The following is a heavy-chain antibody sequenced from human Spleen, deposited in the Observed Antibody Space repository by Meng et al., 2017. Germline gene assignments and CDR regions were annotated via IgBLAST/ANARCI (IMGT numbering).Heavy chain of an antibody. J-gene: IGHJ4*02. D-gene: IGHD6-13*01. CDR1: GESVSSYRAA. V-gene: IGHV6-1*01. CDR2: TYYRSKWYN. Sequence: QLHQSGPGLVTPSHTLPLTRPLSGESVSSYRAAWNWISQTPSRGLELLGRTYYRSKWYNEYAVSVKGRITINPDTSKNQFSLQLNSVTPDDTAMYYCSSEERQLAGKGGFDTWGQGTLVTVSS. CDR3: SSEERQLAGKGGFDT.